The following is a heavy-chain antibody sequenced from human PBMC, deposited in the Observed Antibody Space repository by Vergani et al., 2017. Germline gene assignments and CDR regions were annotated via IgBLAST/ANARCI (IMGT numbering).Heavy chain of an antibody. J-gene: IGHJ4*02. CDR3: ARVLMIAAANDPLDY. Sequence: QVQLVQSGAEVKKPGASVKVSCKASGYTFTSYYMHWVRQAPGQGLEWMGIINPSGGSTSYAQKFQGRVTMTRDTSTSTVYMELSSLRSEETAVYYCARVLMIAAANDPLDYWGQGTLVTVSS. V-gene: IGHV1-46*01. D-gene: IGHD6-13*01. CDR2: INPSGGST. CDR1: GYTFTSYY.